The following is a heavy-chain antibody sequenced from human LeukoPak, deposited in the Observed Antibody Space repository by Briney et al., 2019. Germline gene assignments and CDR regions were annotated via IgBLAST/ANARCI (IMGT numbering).Heavy chain of an antibody. CDR3: ARVDSSSWRPMKFDY. Sequence: PSETLSLTCTVSGGSISSGDYYWSWIRQPPGKGLEWIGYIYYSGSTYYNPSLKSRVTISVDTSKNQFSLKLSPVTAADTAVYYCARVDSSSWRPMKFDYWGQGTLVTVSS. D-gene: IGHD6-13*01. J-gene: IGHJ4*02. CDR1: GGSISSGDYY. V-gene: IGHV4-30-4*08. CDR2: IYYSGST.